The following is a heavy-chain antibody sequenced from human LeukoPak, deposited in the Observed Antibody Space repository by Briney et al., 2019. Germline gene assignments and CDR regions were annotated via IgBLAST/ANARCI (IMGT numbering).Heavy chain of an antibody. CDR1: GGTFSSYA. CDR2: IIPIFGTA. V-gene: IGHV1-69*01. D-gene: IGHD2-2*01. Sequence: SVKVSCKASGGTFSSYAISWVRQAPGQGLEWMGGIIPIFGTANYAQKFQGRVTITADEPTSTAYMELSSLRSEDTAVYYCARNLNLVPAANRNWFDPWGQGTLVTVSS. J-gene: IGHJ5*02. CDR3: ARNLNLVPAANRNWFDP.